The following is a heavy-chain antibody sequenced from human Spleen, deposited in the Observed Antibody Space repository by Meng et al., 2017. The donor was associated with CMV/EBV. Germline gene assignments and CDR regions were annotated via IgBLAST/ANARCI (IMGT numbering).Heavy chain of an antibody. CDR1: GFTFSSYW. V-gene: IGHV3-7*01. CDR2: IKQDGSEK. Sequence: SGFTFSSYWMSWVRQAPGKGLEWVANIKQDGSEKYYVDSVKGRFTISRDNAKNSLYLQMNSLRAEDTAVYYCARVLAVASYYYGMDVWGQGTMVTVSS. CDR3: ARVLAVASYYYGMDV. J-gene: IGHJ6*02. D-gene: IGHD6-19*01.